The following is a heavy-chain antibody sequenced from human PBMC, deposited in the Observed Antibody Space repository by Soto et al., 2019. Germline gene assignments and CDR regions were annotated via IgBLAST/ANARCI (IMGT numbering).Heavy chain of an antibody. D-gene: IGHD3-22*01. CDR3: ARHLGLSSGYYFFYYYYGMDV. Sequence: QLQLQESGPGLVKPSETLSLTCTVSGGSISSSSYYWGWIRQPPGKGLEWIGSIYYSGSTYYNPSLKSRVTISVDTSKNQFSLKLSSVTAADTAVYYCARHLGLSSGYYFFYYYYGMDVWGQGTTVTVSS. V-gene: IGHV4-39*01. J-gene: IGHJ6*02. CDR2: IYYSGST. CDR1: GGSISSSSYY.